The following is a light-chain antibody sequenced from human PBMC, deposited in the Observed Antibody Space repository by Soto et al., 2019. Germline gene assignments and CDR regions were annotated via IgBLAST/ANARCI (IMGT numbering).Light chain of an antibody. Sequence: QSVLTQPPSASGTPGQRVTISCSGSSSNMGSNIVNWYQQLPGAAPKLLIYSKDQRPSGVPGRFSGSKSGTSASLAISGLQSEDEADYYCAAWDDSLNGVVFGGGTQLTVL. CDR1: SSNMGSNI. V-gene: IGLV1-44*01. CDR3: AAWDDSLNGVV. CDR2: SKD. J-gene: IGLJ2*01.